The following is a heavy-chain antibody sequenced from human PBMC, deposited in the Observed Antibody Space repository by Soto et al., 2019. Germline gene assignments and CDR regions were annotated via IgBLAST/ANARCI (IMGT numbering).Heavy chain of an antibody. CDR1: GFTFSDYA. J-gene: IGHJ6*02. Sequence: GGSLRLSCAASGFTFSDYAMSWVRQAPGKGLEWVSAISGSGGSTYYADSVKGRFTISRDNSKNTLYLQMNSLRAEDTAVYYCAKVVVAAIHYYYYGMDVWGQGTTVTVSS. CDR2: ISGSGGST. D-gene: IGHD2-15*01. V-gene: IGHV3-23*01. CDR3: AKVVVAAIHYYYYGMDV.